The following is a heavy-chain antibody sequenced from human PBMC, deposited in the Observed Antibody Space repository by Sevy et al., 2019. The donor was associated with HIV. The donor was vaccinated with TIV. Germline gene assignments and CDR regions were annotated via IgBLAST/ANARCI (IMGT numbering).Heavy chain of an antibody. Sequence: VSVKVSCKASGYTFTGYYMHWVRQAPGQGLEWMGWINPNSGGTNYAQKVQGRVTMTRDTSISTAYMELSRLRSDDTAVYYCARGAIVVVPAALGYWGQGTLVTVSS. J-gene: IGHJ4*02. CDR3: ARGAIVVVPAALGY. D-gene: IGHD2-2*01. CDR1: GYTFTGYY. CDR2: INPNSGGT. V-gene: IGHV1-2*02.